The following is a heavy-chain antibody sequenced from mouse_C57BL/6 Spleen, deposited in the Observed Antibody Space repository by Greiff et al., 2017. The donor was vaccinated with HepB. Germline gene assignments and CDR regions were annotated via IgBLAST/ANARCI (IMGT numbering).Heavy chain of an antibody. V-gene: IGHV5-6*01. CDR3: ARRLVATENYAMDY. CDR1: GFTFSSYG. CDR2: ISSGGSYT. D-gene: IGHD1-1*01. J-gene: IGHJ4*01. Sequence: EVHLVESGGDLVKPGGSLKLSCAASGFTFSSYGMSWVRQTPDKRLEWVATISSGGSYTYYPDSVKGRFTISRDNAKNTLYLQMSSLKSEDTAMYYCARRLVATENYAMDYWGQGTSVTVSS.